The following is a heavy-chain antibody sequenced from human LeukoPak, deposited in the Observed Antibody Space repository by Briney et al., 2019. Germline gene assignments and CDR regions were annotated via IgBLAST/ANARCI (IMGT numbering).Heavy chain of an antibody. D-gene: IGHD3-10*01. Sequence: GGSLRLSCAASGFAVKSSYMNWVRQAPGKGLEWVSVLYAGGESYYADSVLGRFTISRDNSNNTVFLEMNSLTADDTAVYFCTRDSAGNQYSSGNFDLWGQRTLVTVSS. CDR1: GFAVKSSY. CDR2: LYAGGES. V-gene: IGHV3-53*01. J-gene: IGHJ4*02. CDR3: TRDSAGNQYSSGNFDL.